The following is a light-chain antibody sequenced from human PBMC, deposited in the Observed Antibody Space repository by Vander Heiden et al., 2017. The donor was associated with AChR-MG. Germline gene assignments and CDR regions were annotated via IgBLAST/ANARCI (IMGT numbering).Light chain of an antibody. CDR1: QNINTW. V-gene: IGKV1-5*03. CDR3: QQYQTDPWT. J-gene: IGKJ1*01. Sequence: DIQTTQSPPTLSASIGDSVTITCRASQNINTWLAWYQQKPGEPPKLLIYKTSHLEDGVPARFIGSGSRTEFTLTISSLQPDDLATYSCQQYQTDPWTFGQGTKVEI. CDR2: KTS.